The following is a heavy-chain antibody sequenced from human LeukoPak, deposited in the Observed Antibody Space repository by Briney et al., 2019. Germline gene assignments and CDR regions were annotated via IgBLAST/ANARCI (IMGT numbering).Heavy chain of an antibody. CDR2: MNPNSGNT. CDR1: GYTFTSYD. CDR3: ARVWGNYDFWSGPKVGAFDI. Sequence: GASVKVSCKASGYTFTSYDINWVRQATGQGLEWMGWMNPNSGNTGYAQKFQGRVTMTRNTSISTAYMGLSSLRSEDTAVYYCARVWGNYDFWSGPKVGAFDIWGQGTMVTVSS. D-gene: IGHD3-3*01. V-gene: IGHV1-8*01. J-gene: IGHJ3*02.